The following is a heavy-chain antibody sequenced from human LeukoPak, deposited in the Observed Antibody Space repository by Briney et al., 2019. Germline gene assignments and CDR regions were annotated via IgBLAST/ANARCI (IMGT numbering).Heavy chain of an antibody. J-gene: IGHJ3*02. V-gene: IGHV1-8*01. Sequence: ASVKVSCKASGYTFSSYDINWVRQATGQGLEWMGWMNPNSGSTGYAQRFQGRVTMTRNTSKNTAYMELSSLRSEDTAVYYCARRTRELGYCSGGSCYHDAFDIWGQGTMVTVSS. CDR2: MNPNSGST. D-gene: IGHD2-15*01. CDR1: GYTFSSYD. CDR3: ARRTRELGYCSGGSCYHDAFDI.